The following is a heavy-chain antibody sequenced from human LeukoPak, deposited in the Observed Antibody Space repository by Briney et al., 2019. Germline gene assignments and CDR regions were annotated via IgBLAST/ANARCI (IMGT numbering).Heavy chain of an antibody. CDR2: INPSGGST. CDR3: AGGQADMYCSGGSCYFFDY. D-gene: IGHD2-15*01. Sequence: GASVKVSCKASGYTFTSYYMHWVRQAPGQGLEWMGIINPSGGSTSYAQKFQGRVTMTRDMSTSTVYMELSSLRSEDTAVYYCAGGQADMYCSGGSCYFFDYWGQGTLVTVSS. J-gene: IGHJ4*02. V-gene: IGHV1-46*01. CDR1: GYTFTSYY.